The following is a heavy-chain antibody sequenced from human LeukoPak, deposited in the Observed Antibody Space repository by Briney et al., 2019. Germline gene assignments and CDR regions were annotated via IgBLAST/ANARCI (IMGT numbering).Heavy chain of an antibody. CDR3: TGGPGY. CDR1: GFTFSNYW. CDR2: IKKDGSDK. Sequence: GGSLRLSCADSGFTFSNYWMSWVRQAPGKGLEWVANIKKDGSDKYYVDSVKGRFTISRDNAKKSLFLQMNSLRAEDTAVYYCTGGPGYWGQGTLVTVSS. V-gene: IGHV3-7*01. J-gene: IGHJ4*02. D-gene: IGHD2-15*01.